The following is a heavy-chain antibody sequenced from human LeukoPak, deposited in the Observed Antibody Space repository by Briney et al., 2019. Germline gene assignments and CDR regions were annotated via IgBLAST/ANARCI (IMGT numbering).Heavy chain of an antibody. CDR1: VFTLSINY. Sequence: GGSLRLSCAASVFTLSINYMSWVRQAPGKGLEWVSVIYSGGSTYYADSVKGRFSISRDNSKNTLDLKMNSLRGVDPAVYYCAREVRGNYYDSSGYYDYWGQGTLVTVSS. J-gene: IGHJ4*02. D-gene: IGHD3-22*01. CDR3: AREVRGNYYDSSGYYDY. CDR2: IYSGGST. V-gene: IGHV3-53*01.